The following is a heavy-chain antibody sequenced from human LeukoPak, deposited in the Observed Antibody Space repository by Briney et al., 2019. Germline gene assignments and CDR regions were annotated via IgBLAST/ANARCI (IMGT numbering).Heavy chain of an antibody. CDR1: GFTFSSYW. Sequence: QPGGSLRLSCAASGFTFSSYWMHWVRQAPGKGLVWVSRINSDGSSTSYADSVKGRFTISRDNAKNTLYLQMNSLRAEDTAVYYCASLSMVTPLDYWGQGTLVTVSS. CDR3: ASLSMVTPLDY. J-gene: IGHJ4*02. CDR2: INSDGSST. V-gene: IGHV3-74*01. D-gene: IGHD4-17*01.